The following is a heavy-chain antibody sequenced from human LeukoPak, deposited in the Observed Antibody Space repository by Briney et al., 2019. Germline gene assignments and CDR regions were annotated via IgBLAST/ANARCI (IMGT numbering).Heavy chain of an antibody. CDR3: ASMGTGYDYFDY. CDR2: ISSSGSTI. D-gene: IGHD5-18*01. CDR1: GFTFSSYS. V-gene: IGHV3-48*04. Sequence: PGGSLRLSCAASGFTFSSYSMNWVRQAPGKGLEWVSYISSSGSTIYYADSVKGRFTISRDNAKNSLYLQMNSLRAEDTAVYYCASMGTGYDYFDYWGQGTLVTVSS. J-gene: IGHJ4*02.